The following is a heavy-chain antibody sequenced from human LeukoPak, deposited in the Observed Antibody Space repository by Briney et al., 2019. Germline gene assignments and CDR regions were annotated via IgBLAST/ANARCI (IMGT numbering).Heavy chain of an antibody. V-gene: IGHV4-59*01. Sequence: SETLSLTCSVSGGSISSYYWSWIRQPPGKGLEYIGYIFYSGSTNYNPSLKSRVTMSVDTSKNQFSLKLSSVTAAGTAVYYCARSGGNYYVTDAFDIWGQGTMVTVSS. CDR1: GGSISSYY. J-gene: IGHJ3*02. CDR2: IFYSGST. D-gene: IGHD1-26*01. CDR3: ARSGGNYYVTDAFDI.